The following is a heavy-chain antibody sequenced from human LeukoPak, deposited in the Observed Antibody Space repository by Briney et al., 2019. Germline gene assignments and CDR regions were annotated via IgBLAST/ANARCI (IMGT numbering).Heavy chain of an antibody. D-gene: IGHD6-13*01. CDR2: INHSGST. V-gene: IGHV4-34*01. CDR1: GGSFSGYY. Sequence: SETLSLTCAVYGGSFSGYYWSWIRQPPGKGLEWIGEINHSGSTNYNPSLKSRVTISVDTSKNQFSLKLSSVTAADTAVYYCARHVEGYSSSWPTNDYWGQGTLVTVSS. J-gene: IGHJ4*02. CDR3: ARHVEGYSSSWPTNDY.